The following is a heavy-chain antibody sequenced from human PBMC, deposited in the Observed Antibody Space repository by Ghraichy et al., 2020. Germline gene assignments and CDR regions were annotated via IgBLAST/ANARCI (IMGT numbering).Heavy chain of an antibody. Sequence: ASVKVSCKASGYTFTSYAMHWVRQAPGQRLEWMGWINAGNGNTKYSQKFQGRVTITRDTSASTAYMELSSLRSEDTAVYYCARVPIPATVTTYGMDVWGQGTTVTVSS. CDR2: INAGNGNT. V-gene: IGHV1-3*01. D-gene: IGHD4-17*01. J-gene: IGHJ6*02. CDR1: GYTFTSYA. CDR3: ARVPIPATVTTYGMDV.